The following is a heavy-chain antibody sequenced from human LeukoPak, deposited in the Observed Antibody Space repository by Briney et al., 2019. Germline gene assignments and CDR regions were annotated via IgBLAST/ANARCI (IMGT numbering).Heavy chain of an antibody. V-gene: IGHV3-23*01. CDR1: GFTFSSYA. J-gene: IGHJ4*02. CDR2: ISGSGGST. CDR3: AKQEYEYYDILTGYYFPDY. Sequence: PWGSLRLSVAGSGFTFSSYAMSWVRQAPGKGLEWVSAISGSGGSTYYADSGKGRFTISRDNSKNTLDLQMNSLRAEDTAVYYCAKQEYEYYDILTGYYFPDYWGQGTMVTVSS. D-gene: IGHD3-9*01.